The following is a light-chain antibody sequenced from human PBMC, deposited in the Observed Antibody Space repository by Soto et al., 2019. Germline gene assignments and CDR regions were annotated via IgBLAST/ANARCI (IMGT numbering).Light chain of an antibody. CDR3: QQYDSSPPA. CDR1: QSVSSSY. CDR2: GAS. Sequence: EIVLTQSPGTLSLSPGERATLSCRASQSVSSSYLAWYQQRAGQAPRLLIYGASSRATGIPDRFSGSGSGTDFTLTISRLEPEDFAVYYCQQYDSSPPAFGPGTKGDIK. V-gene: IGKV3-20*01. J-gene: IGKJ3*01.